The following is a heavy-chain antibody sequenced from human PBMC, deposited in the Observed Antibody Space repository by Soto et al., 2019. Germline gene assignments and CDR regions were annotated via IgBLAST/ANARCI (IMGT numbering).Heavy chain of an antibody. D-gene: IGHD6-19*01. CDR3: VQTTGWPGFDF. CDR1: GFAVSSKY. V-gene: IGHV3-53*01. J-gene: IGHJ4*02. CDR2: IYGGGTT. Sequence: EVQLVESGGGLIQPGGSLRLSCAASGFAVSSKYMTWVRQAPGKGLEWVSVIYGGGTTYYADSVKGRFTISRDTSKNTLYLQMNSRRAEDPAVYYCVQTTGWPGFDFWGQGTLVTVSS.